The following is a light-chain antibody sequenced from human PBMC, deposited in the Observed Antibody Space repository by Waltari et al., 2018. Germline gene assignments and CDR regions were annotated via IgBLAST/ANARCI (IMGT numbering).Light chain of an antibody. CDR2: SND. J-gene: IGLJ2*01. V-gene: IGLV1-44*01. CDR3: AAWDDSLDGHVV. Sequence: QSVLTQPPSASGTPGHRVTISCSGTSSNIGSNPVNWYQQLPGTAPKLLIYSNDQRPSGFPDRFSGSKSGTSASLAISGLQSEDEADYYCAAWDDSLDGHVVFGGGTKVTVL. CDR1: SSNIGSNP.